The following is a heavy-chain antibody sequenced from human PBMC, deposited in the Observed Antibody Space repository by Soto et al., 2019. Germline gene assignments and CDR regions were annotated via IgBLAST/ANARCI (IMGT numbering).Heavy chain of an antibody. CDR1: GGSISSSSYY. Sequence: QLQLQESGPGLVKPSETLSLTCTVSGGSISSSSYYWGWIRQPPGKGLEWIGSIYYSGSTYYNPSLKSRVTISVDTSKNQFSLKLSSVTAADTAVYYCARRLPAKLSNPNSLLWFGRRPFDPWGQGTLVTVSS. CDR2: IYYSGST. V-gene: IGHV4-39*01. D-gene: IGHD3-10*01. CDR3: ARRLPAKLSNPNSLLWFGRRPFDP. J-gene: IGHJ5*02.